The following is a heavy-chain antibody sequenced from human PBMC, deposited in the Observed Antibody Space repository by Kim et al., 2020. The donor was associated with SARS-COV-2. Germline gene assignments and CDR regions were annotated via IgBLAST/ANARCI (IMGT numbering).Heavy chain of an antibody. CDR3: ARDRYGDGNNMYYFDY. J-gene: IGHJ4*02. CDR2: IIPIFGTA. V-gene: IGHV1-69*13. Sequence: SVKVSCKASGGTFSSYAISWVRQAPGQGLEWMGGIIPIFGTANYAQKFQGRVTITADESTSTAYMELSSLRSEDTAVYYCARDRYGDGNNMYYFDYWGQRTLVTVSS. CDR1: GGTFSSYA. D-gene: IGHD3-9*01.